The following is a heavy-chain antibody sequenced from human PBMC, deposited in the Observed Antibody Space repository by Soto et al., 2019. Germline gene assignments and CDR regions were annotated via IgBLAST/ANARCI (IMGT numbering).Heavy chain of an antibody. V-gene: IGHV1-18*04. CDR1: GYTFASYG. CDR2: ISAYNGDT. CDR3: ARNDGYCSSTSCYYWFDP. Sequence: ASVKVSCKASGYTFASYGFIWVRQAPGQGLEWMGWISAYNGDTKYPQKLQGRVTMTTDTSTSTAFMELRSLRSDDTAVYYCARNDGYCSSTSCYYWFDPWGQGTLVTVSS. J-gene: IGHJ5*02. D-gene: IGHD2-2*01.